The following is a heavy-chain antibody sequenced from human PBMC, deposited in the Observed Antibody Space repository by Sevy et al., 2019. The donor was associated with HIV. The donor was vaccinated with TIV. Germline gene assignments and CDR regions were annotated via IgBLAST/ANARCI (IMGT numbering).Heavy chain of an antibody. D-gene: IGHD6-6*01. V-gene: IGHV1-18*01. J-gene: IGHJ4*02. CDR3: ARRYSSSTGKTFYY. CDR2: ISTYNGNT. Sequence: ASVKVSCKASGYTFTSYGISWVRQAPGEGLEWMGWISTYNGNTNYAQKLQGRVTMTTDTSTSTAYMELRSLRSDDTAVYYCARRYSSSTGKTFYYWGQGTLVTVSS. CDR1: GYTFTSYG.